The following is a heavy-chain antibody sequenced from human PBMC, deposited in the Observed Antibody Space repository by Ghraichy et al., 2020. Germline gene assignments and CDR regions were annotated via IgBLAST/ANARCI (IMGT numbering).Heavy chain of an antibody. V-gene: IGHV1-24*01. CDR2: FDPEDGET. CDR3: ATSLGATPYYHMDV. Sequence: ASVKVSCKVSGYTLTELSMHWVRQAPGKGLEWMGSFDPEDGETIYAQKFQGRVTMTEDTSTDTAYMGLSSLRSEDTAVYYCATSLGATPYYHMDVWGKGTTITVSS. CDR1: GYTLTELS. D-gene: IGHD1-26*01. J-gene: IGHJ6*03.